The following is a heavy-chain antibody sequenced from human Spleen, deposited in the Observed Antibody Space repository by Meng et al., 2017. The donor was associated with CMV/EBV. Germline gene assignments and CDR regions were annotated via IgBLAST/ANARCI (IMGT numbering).Heavy chain of an antibody. J-gene: IGHJ4*02. CDR3: ARSNQWLQRWEFDH. V-gene: IGHV4-59*11. D-gene: IGHD5-18*01. Sequence: GSLRLSCSVSGDSIRSLSWTWFRQPPGKGLEFISHIYYTGSARYNPSLESRVTMSVFMSMNHFSLNINSVTTADTALYYCARSNQWLQRWEFDHWGQGTLVTVSS. CDR2: IYYTGSA. CDR1: GDSIRSLS.